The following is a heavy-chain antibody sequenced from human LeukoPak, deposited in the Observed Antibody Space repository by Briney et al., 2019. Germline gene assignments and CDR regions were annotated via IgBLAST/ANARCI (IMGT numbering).Heavy chain of an antibody. CDR1: GFTFSTTW. J-gene: IGHJ4*02. CDR3: ARDRFYRLDY. D-gene: IGHD2/OR15-2a*01. Sequence: GGSLRLSCEGSGFTFSTTWRHWVRLAPGKGLVWVAHIESDGRSTTYADSVKGRFTISRDNAKNTLYLQMNSLRAEDTAVYYCARDRFYRLDYWGQGTLVTVSS. V-gene: IGHV3-74*03. CDR2: IESDGRST.